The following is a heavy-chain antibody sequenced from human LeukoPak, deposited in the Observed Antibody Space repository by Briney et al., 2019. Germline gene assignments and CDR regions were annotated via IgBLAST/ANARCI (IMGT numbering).Heavy chain of an antibody. CDR1: GGTFSSYA. J-gene: IGHJ2*01. CDR2: IIPIFGTA. V-gene: IGHV1-69*13. D-gene: IGHD3-22*01. Sequence: SVKVSCKASGGTFSSYAISWVRQAPGQGLEWMGGIIPIFGTANYAQRFQGRVTITADESTSTAYMELSSLRSEDTAVYYCASYNYYDSSAYSDLWGRGTLVTVSS. CDR3: ASYNYYDSSAYSDL.